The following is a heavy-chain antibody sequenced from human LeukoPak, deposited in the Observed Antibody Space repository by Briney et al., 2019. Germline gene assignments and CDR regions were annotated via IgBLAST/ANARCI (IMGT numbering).Heavy chain of an antibody. Sequence: GSSVKVSCKPSGGTFSSYAISWVRQAPGQGLEWMGGIIPIFGTANYAQKFQGRVTITTDESTSTAYMELSSLRSEDTAVYYCARGWTTVTRGGSYYMDVWGKGTTVTVSS. D-gene: IGHD4-17*01. CDR1: GGTFSSYA. CDR3: ARGWTTVTRGGSYYMDV. V-gene: IGHV1-69*05. CDR2: IIPIFGTA. J-gene: IGHJ6*03.